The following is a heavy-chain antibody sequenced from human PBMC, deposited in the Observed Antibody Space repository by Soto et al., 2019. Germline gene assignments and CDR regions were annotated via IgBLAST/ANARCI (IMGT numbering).Heavy chain of an antibody. J-gene: IGHJ6*02. CDR2: IYWDDDK. CDR1: GFSISTSGVG. CDR3: AHRLDSYVTAHYYGMDV. Sequence: QITLKESGPTLAKPTQTLTLTCTLSGFSISTSGVGVGWIRQPPGKALEWLALIYWDDDKRYSPSLKSRLTINTQTTKHQVVPTMTTRDPVDTATYYCAHRLDSYVTAHYYGMDVWGQGTTVIVSS. D-gene: IGHD3-16*01. V-gene: IGHV2-5*02.